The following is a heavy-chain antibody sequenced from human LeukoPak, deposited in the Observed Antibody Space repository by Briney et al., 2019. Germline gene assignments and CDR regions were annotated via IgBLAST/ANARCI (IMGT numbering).Heavy chain of an antibody. CDR2: ISSSGSTI. D-gene: IGHD6-13*01. CDR3: AKDHIGAAAGTAQGY. Sequence: GGSLRLSCAASGFTFSSYEMNWVRQAPGKGLEWVSYISSSGSTIYYADSVKGRFTISRDNAKNSLYLQMNSLRAEDTAVYYCAKDHIGAAAGTAQGYWGQGTLVTVSS. V-gene: IGHV3-48*03. CDR1: GFTFSSYE. J-gene: IGHJ4*02.